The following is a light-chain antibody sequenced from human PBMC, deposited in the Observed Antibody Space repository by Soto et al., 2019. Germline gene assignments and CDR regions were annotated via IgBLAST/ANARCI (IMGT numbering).Light chain of an antibody. CDR3: QEYEIYPFT. J-gene: IGKJ5*01. CDR1: QSINSW. Sequence: DIQMTQSPSTLSASVADRVTITCRASQSINSWFACYQQKPGKAPKLLIYKASSLESGVPSRVSGSGSGTEFALTFSSLQPDGFAAYYCQEYEIYPFTFGQGTRLEIK. V-gene: IGKV1-5*03. CDR2: KAS.